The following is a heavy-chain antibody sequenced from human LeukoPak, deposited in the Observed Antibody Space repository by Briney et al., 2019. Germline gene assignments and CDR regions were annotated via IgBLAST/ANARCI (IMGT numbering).Heavy chain of an antibody. J-gene: IGHJ4*02. V-gene: IGHV4-38-2*02. D-gene: IGHD1-26*01. CDR1: GYSISSGYY. CDR2: IDHSGST. Sequence: SETLSLTCTVSGYSISSGYYWGWIRQPPGKGLEWTGSIDHSGSTYYNPSLKSRVTISVDTSKNQFSLKPSSVTAADTAVYYCARDELTNYFDYWGQGTLVTVSS. CDR3: ARDELTNYFDY.